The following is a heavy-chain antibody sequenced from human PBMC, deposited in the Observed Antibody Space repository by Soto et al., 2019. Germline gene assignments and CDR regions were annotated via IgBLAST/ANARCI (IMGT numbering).Heavy chain of an antibody. D-gene: IGHD6-19*01. CDR2: IIPILGIV. J-gene: IGHJ4*02. CDR3: ARDRRPPSGWYSAFDY. CDR1: GGTFSSDT. Sequence: QVQLVQSGAEVKKPGSSVKVSCKASGGTFSSDTISWVRQAPGQGLEWMGRIIPILGIVKYAQKFQGRVTITADKSTSTANMELSSLRSEDTAVYYCARDRRPPSGWYSAFDYWGQGTLVTVSS. V-gene: IGHV1-69*08.